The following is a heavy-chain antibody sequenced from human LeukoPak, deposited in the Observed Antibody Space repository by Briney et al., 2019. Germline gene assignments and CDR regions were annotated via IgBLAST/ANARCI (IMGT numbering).Heavy chain of an antibody. V-gene: IGHV4-4*02. J-gene: IGHJ4*02. CDR1: GGSITSTNY. CDR2: VNLQGST. Sequence: SETLSLTCGVSGGSITSTNYWTWVRQPPGKGLEWIGEVNLQGSTNYNPSLMGRVAISVDMSENHISLQLTSVTAADTAVYYCARDAIVRDYSNSDYWGQGTLVTVSS. CDR3: ARDAIVRDYSNSDY. D-gene: IGHD4-11*01.